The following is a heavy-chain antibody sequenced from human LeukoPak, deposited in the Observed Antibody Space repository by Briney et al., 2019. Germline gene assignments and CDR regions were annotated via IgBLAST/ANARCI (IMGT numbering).Heavy chain of an antibody. CDR2: IIPILGIA. CDR1: GYTFTGHY. J-gene: IGHJ4*02. V-gene: IGHV1-69*02. D-gene: IGHD6-13*01. CDR3: AGAEAAAGIRY. Sequence: GASVKVSCKASGYTFTGHYMHWVRQAPGQGLEWMGRIIPILGIANYAQKFQGRVTITADKSTSTAYMELSSLRSEDTAVYYCAGAEAAAGIRYWGQGTLVTVSS.